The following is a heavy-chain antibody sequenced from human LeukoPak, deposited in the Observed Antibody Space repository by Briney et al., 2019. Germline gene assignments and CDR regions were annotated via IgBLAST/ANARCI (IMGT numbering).Heavy chain of an antibody. CDR1: GGSFSGYY. CDR3: ARGLTHSRGLDY. D-gene: IGHD6-19*01. CDR2: INHSGST. Sequence: SETLSLTCAVYGGSFSGYYWSWIRQPPGKGLEWIGEINHSGSTNYNPSLKSRVTISVDTSKNQFSLKLSSVTAADTAVYYCARGLTHSRGLDYWGQGTLVTVSS. J-gene: IGHJ4*02. V-gene: IGHV4-34*01.